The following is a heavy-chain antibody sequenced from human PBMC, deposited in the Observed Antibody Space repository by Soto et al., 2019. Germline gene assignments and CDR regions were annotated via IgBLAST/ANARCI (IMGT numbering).Heavy chain of an antibody. J-gene: IGHJ4*02. Sequence: GGSLRLSCVVSGFIFNNYAMSWVRQAPGKGLEWVSAISVSGGSTHYVDSVKGRFTISRDNSKNTLYVQMNSLRAEDTAVYYCAKALGSSTNCFDYWGQGTLVTVSS. CDR1: GFIFNNYA. V-gene: IGHV3-23*01. CDR3: AKALGSSTNCFDY. CDR2: ISVSGGST. D-gene: IGHD2-2*01.